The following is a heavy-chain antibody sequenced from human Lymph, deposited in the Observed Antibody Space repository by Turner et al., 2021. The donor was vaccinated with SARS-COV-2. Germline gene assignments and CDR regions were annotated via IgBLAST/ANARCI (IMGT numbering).Heavy chain of an antibody. V-gene: IGHV3-11*06. J-gene: IGHJ6*02. CDR1: GFTFSDYY. CDR2: ISSRSNYK. D-gene: IGHD3-22*01. Sequence: QGQLVSSGGGLVKPGGSLRLSCAASGFTFSDYYMSWIRQAPGKGRQWVSDISSRSNYKNYADSVKGRFTISRDNAKNSMDVQMSSLRAEDKAVYYCATGLLHYYYYGMDVWGQGTTVTVSS. CDR3: ATGLLHYYYYGMDV.